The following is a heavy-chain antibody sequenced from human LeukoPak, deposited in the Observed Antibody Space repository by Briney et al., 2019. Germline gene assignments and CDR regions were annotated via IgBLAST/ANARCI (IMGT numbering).Heavy chain of an antibody. J-gene: IGHJ3*02. V-gene: IGHV1-69*02. CDR1: GGTFSSYT. CDR2: IIPILGIA. CDR3: ARCAGDSSGYRDAFDI. D-gene: IGHD3-22*01. Sequence: SVKVSCKASGGTFSSYTISWVRQAPGQGLEWMGRIIPILGIANYAQKFQGRVTITADKSTSTAYMELSSLRSEDTAVYYCARCAGDSSGYRDAFDIWGQGTMVTVPS.